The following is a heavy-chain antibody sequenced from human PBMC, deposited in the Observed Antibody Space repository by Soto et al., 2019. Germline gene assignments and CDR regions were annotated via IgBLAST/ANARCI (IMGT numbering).Heavy chain of an antibody. CDR3: ARGKGLIAAAGYWFDP. CDR1: GGSISSYY. J-gene: IGHJ5*02. CDR2: INHSGST. V-gene: IGHV4-34*01. D-gene: IGHD6-13*01. Sequence: PSETLSLTCTVSGGSISSYYWSWIRQPPGKGLEWIGEINHSGSTNYNPSLKSRVTISVDTSKNQFSLKLSSVTAADTAVYYCARGKGLIAAAGYWFDPWGQGTLVTVS.